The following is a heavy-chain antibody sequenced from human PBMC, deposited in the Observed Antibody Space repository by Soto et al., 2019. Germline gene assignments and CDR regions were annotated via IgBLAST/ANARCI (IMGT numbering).Heavy chain of an antibody. CDR1: GGSISSSNW. Sequence: SETLSLSCAVSGGSISSSNWWGWVRQPPGKGLEWIGEIYHSGSTNYNPSLKSRVTISVDKSKNQFSLKLSSVTAADTAVYYCARRSYDSSGYYPKPYYFDYWGQGTLVT. CDR3: ARRSYDSSGYYPKPYYFDY. CDR2: IYHSGST. J-gene: IGHJ4*02. V-gene: IGHV4-4*02. D-gene: IGHD3-22*01.